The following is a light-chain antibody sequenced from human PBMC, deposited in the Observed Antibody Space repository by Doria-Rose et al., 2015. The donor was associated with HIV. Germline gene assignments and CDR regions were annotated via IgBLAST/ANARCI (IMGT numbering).Light chain of an antibody. CDR1: QGVSSSY. Sequence: TQSPGTLSLSPGERATLSCRASQGVSSSYLAWYQQQKPGQAPRLLICGASSRATGIPDRFSGNGSGTDFTLTISRLEPEDSAVYYCQQYGRSATFGQGTKLEIK. CDR2: GAS. J-gene: IGKJ2*01. V-gene: IGKV3-20*01. CDR3: QQYGRSAT.